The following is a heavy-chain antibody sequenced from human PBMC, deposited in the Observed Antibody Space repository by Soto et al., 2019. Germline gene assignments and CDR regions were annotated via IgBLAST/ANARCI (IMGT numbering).Heavy chain of an antibody. J-gene: IGHJ4*02. CDR2: IIPIFGTA. CDR1: GGTFSSYA. CDR3: AREGGSGYYGY. D-gene: IGHD3-22*01. V-gene: IGHV1-69*12. Sequence: QVQLVQSGAEVKKPGSSVKVSCKASGGTFSSYAISWVRQAPGQGLEWMGGIIPIFGTANYAQKFQGRVTVTAAESTGAAYMELGSLRSEDTAVYYCAREGGSGYYGYWGQGTLVTVSS.